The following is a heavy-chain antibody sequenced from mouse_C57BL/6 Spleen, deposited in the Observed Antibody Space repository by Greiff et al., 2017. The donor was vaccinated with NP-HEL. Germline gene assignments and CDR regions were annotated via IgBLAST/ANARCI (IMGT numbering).Heavy chain of an antibody. CDR2: IDPSDSYT. V-gene: IGHV1-69*01. D-gene: IGHD4-1*01. J-gene: IGHJ4*01. CDR3: ARSLTAMDY. Sequence: QVQLQPGAELVMPGASVKLSCKASGYTFISYWMHWVKQRPGQGLEWIGEIDPSDSYTNYNQKFKGKTTLTVDKSSSTAYMQLSSLTSEDSAVYYCARSLTAMDYWGQGTSVTVSS. CDR1: GYTFISYW.